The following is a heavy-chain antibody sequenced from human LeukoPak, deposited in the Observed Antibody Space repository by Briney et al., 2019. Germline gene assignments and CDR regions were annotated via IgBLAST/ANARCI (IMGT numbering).Heavy chain of an antibody. CDR2: IKYDGSEQ. D-gene: IGHD2-21*01. CDR1: GSALSGYW. CDR3: AREAVEGIVVALDY. J-gene: IGHJ4*02. Sequence: GGSLRLSCAASGSALSGYWMSWVRQAPGKGLEWVANIKYDGSEQHYVDSVRGRFTISKDNSESSLYLQMNSLRAEDTAVYYCAREAVEGIVVALDYWGQGTLVAVSS. V-gene: IGHV3-7*03.